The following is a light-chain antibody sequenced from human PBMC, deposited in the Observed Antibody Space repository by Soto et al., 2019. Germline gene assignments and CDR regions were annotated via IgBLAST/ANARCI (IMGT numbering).Light chain of an antibody. CDR1: QGISSY. CDR2: AAS. V-gene: IGKV1-9*01. J-gene: IGKJ4*01. Sequence: DIQLTQSPSFLSASVGDRVTITCRASQGISSYLAWYQQEPGKAPKPPIYAASTLQSGVPSRFSGSGSGTEFTLTISSLQPEDFATYYCQQLKSYPVTFGGGTKVEIK. CDR3: QQLKSYPVT.